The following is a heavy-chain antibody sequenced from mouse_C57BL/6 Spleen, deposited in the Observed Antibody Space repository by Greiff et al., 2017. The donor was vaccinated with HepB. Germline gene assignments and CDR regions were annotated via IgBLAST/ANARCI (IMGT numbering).Heavy chain of an antibody. Sequence: VQLKQPGAELVRPGSSVKLSCKASGYTFTSYWMHWVKQRPIQGLEWIGNIDPSDSETHYNQKFKDKATLTVDKSSSTAYMQLSSLTSEDSAVYYCASDYGSSHWYFDVWGTGTTVTVSS. CDR2: IDPSDSET. V-gene: IGHV1-52*01. J-gene: IGHJ1*03. CDR3: ASDYGSSHWYFDV. CDR1: GYTFTSYW. D-gene: IGHD1-1*01.